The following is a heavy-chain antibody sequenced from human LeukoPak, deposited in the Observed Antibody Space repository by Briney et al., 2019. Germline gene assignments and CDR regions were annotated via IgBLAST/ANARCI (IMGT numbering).Heavy chain of an antibody. CDR3: AKVGPGYCSSTSCYVADY. D-gene: IGHD2-2*01. V-gene: IGHV3-23*01. CDR1: GFTFSSYA. CDR2: ISGSGGST. Sequence: GGSLRLSCAASGFTFSSYAMSWVRQASGKGLEWVSAISGSGGSTYYADSVKGRFTISRDNSKNTLYLQMNSLRAEDTAVYYCAKVGPGYCSSTSCYVADYWGQGTLVTVSS. J-gene: IGHJ4*02.